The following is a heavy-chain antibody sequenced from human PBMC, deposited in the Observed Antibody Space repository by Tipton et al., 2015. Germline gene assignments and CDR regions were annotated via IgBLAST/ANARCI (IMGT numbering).Heavy chain of an antibody. D-gene: IGHD6-13*01. CDR1: GFTFSEYS. Sequence: SLRLSCVASGFTFSEYSMNWVRQAPGKGLEWVSFISPSSRYIYYADSVKGRFTISRDNAKNSLYLQMNSLRAEDTAVYYCARGIAAATSWFDPWGQGTLVTVSS. CDR3: ARGIAAATSWFDP. CDR2: ISPSSRYI. J-gene: IGHJ5*02. V-gene: IGHV3-21*01.